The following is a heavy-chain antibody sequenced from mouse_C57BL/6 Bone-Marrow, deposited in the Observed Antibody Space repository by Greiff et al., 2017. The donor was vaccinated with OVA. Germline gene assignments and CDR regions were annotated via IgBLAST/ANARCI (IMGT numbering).Heavy chain of an antibody. CDR1: GYTFTSYW. CDR3: AREYYGSRFAY. Sequence: QVQLQQPGAELVKPGASVKLSCKASGYTFTSYWMHWVKQRPGQGLEWIGMIHPNSGSTNYNEKFKSKATLTVDKSYSTAYMQLSSLTSEDSAVYYCAREYYGSRFAYWGQGTLVTVSA. V-gene: IGHV1-64*01. CDR2: IHPNSGST. J-gene: IGHJ3*01. D-gene: IGHD1-1*01.